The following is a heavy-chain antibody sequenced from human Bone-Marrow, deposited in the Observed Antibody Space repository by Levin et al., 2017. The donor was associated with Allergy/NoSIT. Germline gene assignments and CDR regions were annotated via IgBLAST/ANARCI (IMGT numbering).Heavy chain of an antibody. CDR2: IYDSETV. CDR3: ARALGWLDP. J-gene: IGHJ5*02. Sequence: SETLSLTCTVSGGSVSSGGYYWSWIRQHPGKGLEWLGYIYDSETVYYNPSLTSRISISVDTSKNQFSLRLNSVTAADTAIYYCARALGWLDPWGQGTLVTVSS. V-gene: IGHV4-31*03. CDR1: GGSVSSGGYY.